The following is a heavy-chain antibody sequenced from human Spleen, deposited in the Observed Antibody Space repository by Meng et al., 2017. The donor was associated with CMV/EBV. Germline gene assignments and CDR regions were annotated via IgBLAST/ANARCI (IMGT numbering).Heavy chain of an antibody. V-gene: IGHV3-23*01. J-gene: IGHJ4*02. D-gene: IGHD3-22*01. Sequence: FTFSNYAMRWVRQAPGKGLEWVSVIRGPGGGTYYADSVKGRFTISRDNSKNTVFLQMNSLMAEDTAVYYCAKDGLKDSSGYYPTPFDYWGQGTLVTVSS. CDR3: AKDGLKDSSGYYPTPFDY. CDR2: IRGPGGGT. CDR1: FTFSNYA.